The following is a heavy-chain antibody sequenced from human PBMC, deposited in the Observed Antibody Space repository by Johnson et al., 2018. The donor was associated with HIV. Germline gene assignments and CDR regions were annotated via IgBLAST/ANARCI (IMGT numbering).Heavy chain of an antibody. D-gene: IGHD1-26*01. V-gene: IGHV3-9*01. CDR2: ISWNSGSI. J-gene: IGHJ3*02. CDR3: AKESKWESRTPHDFDI. Sequence: VQLVESGGGLVQPGRSLRLSCAASGFTFDDYAMHWVRQAPGKGLEWVSGISWNSGSIGYADSVKGRFTISRDNAKNSLYLQMKSLRAEDTAVYYCAKESKWESRTPHDFDIWGQGTMVTVSS. CDR1: GFTFDDYA.